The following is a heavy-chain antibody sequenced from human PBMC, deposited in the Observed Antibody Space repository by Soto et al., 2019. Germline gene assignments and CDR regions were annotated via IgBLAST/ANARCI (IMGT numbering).Heavy chain of an antibody. CDR1: GDRVSSNSAA. J-gene: IGHJ4*02. V-gene: IGHV6-1*01. CDR2: TYYRSKWYN. Sequence: PSQTLSLTCAIPGDRVSSNSAAWNCIRQSPSRGLEWLGRTYYRSKWYNDYAVSVKSRITINPDTSKNQFSLQLNSVTPEDTAVYYFARGAANNFYSWGQGTLVTVSS. CDR3: ARGAANNFYS.